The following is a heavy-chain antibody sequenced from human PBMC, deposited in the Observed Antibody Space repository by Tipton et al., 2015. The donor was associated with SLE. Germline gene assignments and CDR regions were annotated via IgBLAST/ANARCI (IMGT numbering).Heavy chain of an antibody. CDR1: GGSISSYY. CDR2: IYYSGST. J-gene: IGHJ4*02. V-gene: IGHV4-59*01. Sequence: TLSLTCTVSGGSISSYYWSWIRQPPGKGLEWIGYIYYSGSTIYNPSLKSRVTISVDTSRSQFSLKLSPVNTADTAVYYCALDGGTGSAFDYWGQGTLVTVSS. D-gene: IGHD1-1*01. CDR3: ALDGGTGSAFDY.